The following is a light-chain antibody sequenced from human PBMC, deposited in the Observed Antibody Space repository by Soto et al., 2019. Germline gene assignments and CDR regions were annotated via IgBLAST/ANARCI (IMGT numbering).Light chain of an antibody. CDR2: EVS. CDR3: GSYAGSITV. V-gene: IGLV2-8*01. Sequence: QSALTQPPSASGSPGQSVTISCTGTSRDVGSYNYVSWYQQHPGKAPKLMIYEVSKRPSGVPDRFSGSKSGNTASLTVSGLQAEDEADYYCGSYAGSITVFGTGTKLTVL. CDR1: SRDVGSYNY. J-gene: IGLJ1*01.